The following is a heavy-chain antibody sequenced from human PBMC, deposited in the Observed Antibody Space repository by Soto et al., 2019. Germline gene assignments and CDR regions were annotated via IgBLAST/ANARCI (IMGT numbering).Heavy chain of an antibody. CDR1: GYSITSGFY. CDR3: TRGAGAPWVRFDS. V-gene: IGHV4-38-2*01. D-gene: IGHD3-22*01. CDR2: ISYSAKT. J-gene: IGHJ4*02. Sequence: PSETLSLTCGVSGYSITSGFYWGWVRQSPGKGLEWIGSISYSAKTFYNPSLASRLSIAVDTSMNQFSLRLTSVTAADTALYYCTRGAGAPWVRFDSWGQGTLVTSPQ.